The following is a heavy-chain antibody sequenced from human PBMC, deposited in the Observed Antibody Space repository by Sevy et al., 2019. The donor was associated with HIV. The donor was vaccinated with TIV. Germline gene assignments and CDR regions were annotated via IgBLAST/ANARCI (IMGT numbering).Heavy chain of an antibody. CDR2: INHSGST. D-gene: IGHD1-26*01. J-gene: IGHJ4*02. V-gene: IGHV4-34*01. Sequence: SETLSLTCAVYGGSFSGYYWSWIRQPPGKGLEWIGEINHSGSTNYNPSLKSRVTISIDTSKNQFSLKLSSVTAADTAVYYCARGQSNRKKGTLVGATGIDYWGQGTLVTVSS. CDR1: GGSFSGYY. CDR3: ARGQSNRKKGTLVGATGIDY.